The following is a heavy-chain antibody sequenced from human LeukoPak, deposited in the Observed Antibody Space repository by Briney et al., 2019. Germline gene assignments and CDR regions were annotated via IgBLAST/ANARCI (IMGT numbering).Heavy chain of an antibody. D-gene: IGHD4-17*01. CDR2: ISYDGSNK. CDR1: GFTFSSYA. CDR3: ARDPRGDYVRWFDP. V-gene: IGHV3-30*04. Sequence: GRSLRLSCAASGFTFSSYAMHWVRQAPGKGLEWVAVISYDGSNKYYADSVKGRFTISRDNSKNTLYLQMNSLRAEDTAVYYCARDPRGDYVRWFDPWGQGTLVTVSS. J-gene: IGHJ5*02.